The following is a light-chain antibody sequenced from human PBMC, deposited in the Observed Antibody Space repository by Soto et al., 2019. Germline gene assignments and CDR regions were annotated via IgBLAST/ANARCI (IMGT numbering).Light chain of an antibody. J-gene: IGLJ2*01. V-gene: IGLV1-44*01. CDR2: SNN. CDR1: SSNIGSNI. CDR3: AAWDDSLNGVV. Sequence: QPVLTQPPSASGTPGQRVTISCSGSSSNIGSNIVNWYQQLPGTAPKLPIYSNNRRPSGVPDRFSGSKSGTSASLAISGLQSEDEADYYCAAWDDSLNGVVFGGGTKLTVL.